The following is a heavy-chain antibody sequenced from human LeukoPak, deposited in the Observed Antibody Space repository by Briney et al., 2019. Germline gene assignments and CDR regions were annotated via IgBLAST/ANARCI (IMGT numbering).Heavy chain of an antibody. Sequence: PSETLSLTCTVSGYSISSGYYWGWIRQPPGKGLEWIGSIYHSGSTYYNPSLKSRVTISVDTSKNQFSLNLGSVTAADTAVYYCARVGITVPFDYWGQGTLVTVSS. CDR1: GYSISSGYY. J-gene: IGHJ4*02. CDR3: ARVGITVPFDY. V-gene: IGHV4-38-2*02. D-gene: IGHD3-16*01. CDR2: IYHSGST.